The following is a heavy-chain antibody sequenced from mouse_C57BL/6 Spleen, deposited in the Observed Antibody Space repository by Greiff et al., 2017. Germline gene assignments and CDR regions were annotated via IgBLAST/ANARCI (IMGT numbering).Heavy chain of an antibody. D-gene: IGHD2-3*01. V-gene: IGHV1-22*01. J-gene: IGHJ2*01. Sequence: EVKLQQSGPELVKPGASVKMSCKASGYTFTDYNMHWVKQSHGKSLEWIGYINPNNGGTSYNQKFKGKATLTVNKSSSTAYMELRSLTSEDSAVYYCARDGYYASYFDYWGQGTTLTVSS. CDR2: INPNNGGT. CDR1: GYTFTDYN. CDR3: ARDGYYASYFDY.